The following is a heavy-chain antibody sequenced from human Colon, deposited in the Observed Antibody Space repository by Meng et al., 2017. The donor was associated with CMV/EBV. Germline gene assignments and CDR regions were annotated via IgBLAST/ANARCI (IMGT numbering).Heavy chain of an antibody. Sequence: ASVKDSCKASGYTFINYDITWVRQAPGQGLEWMGWISAYSGKTNYAQKLQGRVIMTTDTSTNTAYMELRSLGADDTAVYYCARGASNSSNGMDVWGQGTTVTVSS. CDR3: ARGASNSSNGMDV. CDR1: GYTFINYD. J-gene: IGHJ6*02. CDR2: ISAYSGKT. D-gene: IGHD4-11*01. V-gene: IGHV1-18*01.